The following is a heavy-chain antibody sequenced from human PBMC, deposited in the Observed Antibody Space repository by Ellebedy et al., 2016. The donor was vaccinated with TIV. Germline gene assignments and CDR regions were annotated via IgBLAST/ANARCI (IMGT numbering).Heavy chain of an antibody. CDR3: ARHEGYYGSGSYYWRHIDV. D-gene: IGHD3-10*01. CDR1: GSRFTNYW. CDR2: IYPGDSDT. Sequence: GESLKISCQGSGSRFTNYWIGWVRQMPGKGLEWMGLIYPGDSDTRYSPSFQGQVTISADKAIGTAYLQWSRLEASDTAMYYCARHEGYYGSGSYYWRHIDVWGKGTSVTVSS. J-gene: IGHJ6*03. V-gene: IGHV5-51*01.